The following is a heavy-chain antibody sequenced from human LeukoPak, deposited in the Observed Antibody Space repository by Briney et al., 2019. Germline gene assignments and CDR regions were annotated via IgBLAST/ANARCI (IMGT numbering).Heavy chain of an antibody. J-gene: IGHJ6*02. Sequence: PPETLSLTCAVSGGSISPYYWSWIRQSPEMGLEWIAYIYYSGSTNYNPSLKSRVIISVNTPKNQLSLKLTSVTAADTAVYYCARGFGLYGMDVWGQGTTVTVSS. CDR2: IYYSGST. CDR3: ARGFGLYGMDV. CDR1: GGSISPYY. D-gene: IGHD3-10*01. V-gene: IGHV4-59*01.